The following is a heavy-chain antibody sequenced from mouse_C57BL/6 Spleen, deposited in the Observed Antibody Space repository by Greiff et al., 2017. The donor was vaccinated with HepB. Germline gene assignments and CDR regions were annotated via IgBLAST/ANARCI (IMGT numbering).Heavy chain of an antibody. CDR1: GFNIKDDY. J-gene: IGHJ3*01. V-gene: IGHV14-4*01. CDR3: TTRIAWFAY. CDR2: IDPENGDT. Sequence: EVKLLESGAELVRPGASVKLSCTASGFNIKDDYMHWVKQRPEQGLEWIGWIDPENGDTEYASKFQGKANITADTSSNTAYLQLSSLTSEDTAVYYCTTRIAWFAYWGQGTLVTVSA.